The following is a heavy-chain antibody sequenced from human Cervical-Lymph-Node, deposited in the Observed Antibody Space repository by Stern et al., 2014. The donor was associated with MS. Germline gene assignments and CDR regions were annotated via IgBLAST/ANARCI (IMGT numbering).Heavy chain of an antibody. CDR3: ARARVGDYARSPHLDS. CDR2: ISNNSPHP. Sequence: EVQLVESGGGLVKPGESLSLSCDASGFTFSHYSINWVRQAPGQGLEWISSISNNSPHPYYADSVEGRFTISRDSAKDSVSLHMVSLRAEDTAVYYCARARVGDYARSPHLDSWGQGTLVTVSS. V-gene: IGHV3-21*01. J-gene: IGHJ4*02. D-gene: IGHD4-17*01. CDR1: GFTFSHYS.